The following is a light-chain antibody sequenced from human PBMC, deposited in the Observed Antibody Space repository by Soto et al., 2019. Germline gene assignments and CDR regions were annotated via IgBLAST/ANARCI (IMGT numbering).Light chain of an antibody. J-gene: IGKJ1*01. CDR1: QSVSSY. CDR2: DAS. V-gene: IGKV3-11*01. Sequence: EILFTQSPATLSLSPGERATLSCRASQSVSSYLAWYQQKPGQAPRLLIYDASNRATGIPARFSGSGSGTDFTLTISSLEPEDFAVYYCQQRSTWTFGQGTKVDI. CDR3: QQRSTWT.